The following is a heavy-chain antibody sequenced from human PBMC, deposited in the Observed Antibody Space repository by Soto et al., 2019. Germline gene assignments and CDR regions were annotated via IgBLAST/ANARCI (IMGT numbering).Heavy chain of an antibody. V-gene: IGHV3-9*01. Sequence: DVQLVESGGGLVQPGRSLRLSCAASGFTFDDYAMHWVRQAPGKGLEWVSGISWNSGSIGYADSVKGRFTISRDNAKNSLYLQMNSLRAEDTALYYCAKDMGGYNWYFDLWGRGTLVTVSS. CDR1: GFTFDDYA. J-gene: IGHJ2*01. D-gene: IGHD5-12*01. CDR3: AKDMGGYNWYFDL. CDR2: ISWNSGSI.